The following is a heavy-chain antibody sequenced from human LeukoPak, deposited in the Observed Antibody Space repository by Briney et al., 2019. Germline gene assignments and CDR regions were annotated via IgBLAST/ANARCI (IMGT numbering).Heavy chain of an antibody. V-gene: IGHV4-4*09. CDR2: MHTCGST. CDR3: ARRRMPGVSGGCCWFDP. D-gene: IGHD3-16*01. Sequence: SETLSLTCTVSGGSISSYYWSWLRHPPGKGLEWIGYMHTCGSTNYNPSLKSRVTISVDTSKNQFSLNLSSVTAADTAVYYCARRRMPGVSGGCCWFDPWGQGTLVTVSS. J-gene: IGHJ5*02. CDR1: GGSISSYY.